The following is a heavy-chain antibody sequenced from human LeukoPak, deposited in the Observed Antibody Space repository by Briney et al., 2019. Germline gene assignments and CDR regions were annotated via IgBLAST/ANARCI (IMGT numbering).Heavy chain of an antibody. J-gene: IGHJ3*02. V-gene: IGHV5-51*01. CDR2: IYPGDSDT. D-gene: IGHD3-3*01. CDR1: GYTFTDYL. CDR3: ARRFFGSWDAFDI. Sequence: GGALKLSFVGSGYTFTDYLIGGGGPMPGKGLEWMGMIYPGDSDTRYSPSFQGQVTISADNSINTAYLQWSSLKASDTAMYYCARRFFGSWDAFDIWGQGTMVSMSS.